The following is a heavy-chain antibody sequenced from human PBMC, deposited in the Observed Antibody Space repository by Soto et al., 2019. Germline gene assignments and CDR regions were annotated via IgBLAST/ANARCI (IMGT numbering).Heavy chain of an antibody. Sequence: GGSLRLSCAASGFTFSSYAMSWVRQAPGKGLEWVSAISGSGGSTYYADSVKGRFTISRDNSKNTLYLQMNSLRAEDTAVYYCAKDIGGTNYDYIWGSYPPAFDYWGQGTLVTVSS. J-gene: IGHJ4*02. V-gene: IGHV3-23*01. D-gene: IGHD3-16*02. CDR3: AKDIGGTNYDYIWGSYPPAFDY. CDR1: GFTFSSYA. CDR2: ISGSGGST.